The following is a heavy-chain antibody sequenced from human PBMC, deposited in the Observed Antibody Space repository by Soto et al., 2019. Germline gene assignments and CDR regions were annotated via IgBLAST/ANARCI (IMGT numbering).Heavy chain of an antibody. D-gene: IGHD2-15*01. CDR3: AKDRDIVVVVAGSDY. V-gene: IGHV3-23*01. Sequence: GGSLRLSCAASGFTFSSYAMSWVRQAPGKGLEWVSAISGSGGSTYYADSVKGRFTISRDNSKNTLYLQMNSLRAEDTAVYYCAKDRDIVVVVAGSDYWGQGTLVTVSS. CDR2: ISGSGGST. J-gene: IGHJ4*02. CDR1: GFTFSSYA.